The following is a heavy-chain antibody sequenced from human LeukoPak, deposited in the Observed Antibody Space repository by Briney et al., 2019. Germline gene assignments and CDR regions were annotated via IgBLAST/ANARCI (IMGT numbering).Heavy chain of an antibody. D-gene: IGHD3-3*01. J-gene: IGHJ5*02. V-gene: IGHV4-34*01. Sequence: PSETLSLTCAVYGGSFSGYYWSWIRQPPGKGLEWIGEINHSGSTNYNPSLKSRVTISGDTSKNQFSLKLSSVTAADTAVYYCARVKPSYDFWSGSFVETSDPWGQGTLVTVSS. CDR1: GGSFSGYY. CDR3: ARVKPSYDFWSGSFVETSDP. CDR2: INHSGST.